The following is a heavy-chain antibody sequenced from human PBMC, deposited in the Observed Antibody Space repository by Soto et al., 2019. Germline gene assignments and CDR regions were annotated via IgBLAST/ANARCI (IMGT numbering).Heavy chain of an antibody. D-gene: IGHD6-19*01. Sequence: PGESLKISCKGSGYSFTSYWIGWVRQMPGKGLGGMGIIYPGDSDTRYSPSFQGQVTISADKSISTAYRQWSSLKASDTAMYYCARHPSIAVAGTNYYYGMDVWGQGTTVTV. V-gene: IGHV5-51*01. J-gene: IGHJ6*02. CDR2: IYPGDSDT. CDR3: ARHPSIAVAGTNYYYGMDV. CDR1: GYSFTSYW.